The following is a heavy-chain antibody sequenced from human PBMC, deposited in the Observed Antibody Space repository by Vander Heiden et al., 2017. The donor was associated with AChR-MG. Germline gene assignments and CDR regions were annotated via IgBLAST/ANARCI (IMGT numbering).Heavy chain of an antibody. CDR1: GYTFSTHD. CDR3: ARGMLRGVVHYYYGMDV. D-gene: IGHD3-10*01. J-gene: IGHJ6*02. Sequence: QVQLVQSGAAVKKPGASVTVSCKASGYTFSTHDRHGVRQAPGQGLEWMGIINPSGSSTSYAQKFQGRVTVTRDTSTSTVYMELSSLRFEDTAVYYCARGMLRGVVHYYYGMDVWGQGTTVTVSS. V-gene: IGHV1-46*01. CDR2: INPSGSST.